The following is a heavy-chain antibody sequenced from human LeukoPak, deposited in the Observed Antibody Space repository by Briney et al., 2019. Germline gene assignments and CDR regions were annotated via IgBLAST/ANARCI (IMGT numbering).Heavy chain of an antibody. CDR2: IYYSGST. CDR1: GGSISSHC. V-gene: IGHV4-59*11. J-gene: IGHJ5*02. Sequence: SETLSLTCTVSGGSISSHCWSWIRQPPGKGLEWIGYIYYSGSTNYNPSLKSRVTISVDTSKNQFSLKLSSVTAADTAVYYCAAVAVAGSWFDPWGQGTLVTVSS. CDR3: AAVAVAGSWFDP. D-gene: IGHD6-19*01.